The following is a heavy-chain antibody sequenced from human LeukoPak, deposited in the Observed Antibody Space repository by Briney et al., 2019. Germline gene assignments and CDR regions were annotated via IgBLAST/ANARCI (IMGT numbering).Heavy chain of an antibody. J-gene: IGHJ6*04. CDR1: GFTFSSYE. V-gene: IGHV3-48*03. CDR3: AELGITMIGGV. D-gene: IGHD3-10*02. CDR2: ISPSGTDI. Sequence: PGGSLRLSCAASGFTFSSYEMNWVRQAPGKGLESLSYISPSGTDISYADSVKGRFTISRDNAKNSLYLQMNSLRAEDTAVYYCAELGITMIGGVWGKGATVTISS.